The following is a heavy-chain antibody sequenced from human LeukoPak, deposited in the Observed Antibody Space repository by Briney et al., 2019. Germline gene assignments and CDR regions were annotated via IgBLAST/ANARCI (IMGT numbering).Heavy chain of an antibody. J-gene: IGHJ4*02. Sequence: PGGSLRLSCATSGFTFSSYAMSWVRQAPGKGLEWVSSINDRGDDTYYADSVKGRFTSSRDNLNNALYLQMNSLRAEDTAVYYCAKEDVVVPAASAFDYWGQGTLVTVSS. D-gene: IGHD2-2*01. CDR1: GFTFSSYA. CDR2: INDRGDDT. V-gene: IGHV3-23*01. CDR3: AKEDVVVPAASAFDY.